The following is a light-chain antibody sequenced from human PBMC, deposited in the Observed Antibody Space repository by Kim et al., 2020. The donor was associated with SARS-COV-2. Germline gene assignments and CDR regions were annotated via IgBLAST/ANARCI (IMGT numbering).Light chain of an antibody. V-gene: IGLV3-19*01. CDR2: GQN. J-gene: IGLJ2*01. Sequence: ALGQTVKITCQGVNLRTYYANWYQQKPGQAPVLVMFGQNNRPSGIPDRFSGSSSGNTASLTITGAQAEDEADYYCKSRDSSGNLLVFGGGTQLTVL. CDR3: KSRDSSGNLLV. CDR1: NLRTYY.